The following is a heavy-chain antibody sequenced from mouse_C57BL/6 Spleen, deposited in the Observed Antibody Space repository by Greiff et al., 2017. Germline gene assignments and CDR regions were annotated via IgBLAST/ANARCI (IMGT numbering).Heavy chain of an antibody. J-gene: IGHJ3*01. V-gene: IGHV1-7*01. Sequence: VQLQQSGAELAKPGASVKLSCKASGYTFTSYWMHWVKQRPGQGLEWIGYINPSSGYTKYNQKFKDKATLTADKSFSTAYMQLSSLTYEDSAVYYCARSGDWFAFWGQGTLVTVSA. CDR3: ARSGDWFAF. CDR2: INPSSGYT. CDR1: GYTFTSYW.